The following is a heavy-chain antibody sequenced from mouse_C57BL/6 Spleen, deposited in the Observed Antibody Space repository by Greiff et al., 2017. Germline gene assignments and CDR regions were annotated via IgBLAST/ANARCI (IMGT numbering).Heavy chain of an antibody. Sequence: QVQLQQSGAELVRPGTSVKVSCKASGYAFTNYLIEWVKQRPGQGLEWIGVINPGSGGTNYNEKFKGKATLTADKSSSTAYMQLSSRTSEDSAVYFCARAGYYAMDYWGQGTSVTVSS. CDR2: INPGSGGT. CDR1: GYAFTNYL. CDR3: ARAGYYAMDY. V-gene: IGHV1-54*01. J-gene: IGHJ4*01.